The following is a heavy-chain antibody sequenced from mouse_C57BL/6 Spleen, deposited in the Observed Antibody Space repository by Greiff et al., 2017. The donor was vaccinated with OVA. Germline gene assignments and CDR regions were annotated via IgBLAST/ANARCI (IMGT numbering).Heavy chain of an antibody. V-gene: IGHV1-82*01. J-gene: IGHJ4*01. D-gene: IGHD2-1*01. CDR1: GYAFSSSC. CDR2: IYPGDGDT. CDR3: ARGGTIYYCNSPYAMDY. Sequence: QVQLQQSGPELVKPGASVKISCKASGYAFSSSCMNWVKQRPGKGLEWIGRIYPGDGDTNYNGKFKGKATLTADKSSSTAYMQLSSLPSDDSAVYFCARGGTIYYCNSPYAMDYWGQGTSDTVSS.